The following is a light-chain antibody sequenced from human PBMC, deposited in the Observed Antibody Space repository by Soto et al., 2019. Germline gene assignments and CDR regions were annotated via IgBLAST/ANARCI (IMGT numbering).Light chain of an antibody. J-gene: IGKJ2*01. Sequence: EVVMTQSPATLSVSPGERATLSCRASQSVSRNLAWYQQRPGRAPRLLVYDASTRATNIPTRFSGSGSGTEFPLTISSLQSEDFAVYYCQQYNHWPLYTFGQGTKLEIK. V-gene: IGKV3-15*01. CDR3: QQYNHWPLYT. CDR2: DAS. CDR1: QSVSRN.